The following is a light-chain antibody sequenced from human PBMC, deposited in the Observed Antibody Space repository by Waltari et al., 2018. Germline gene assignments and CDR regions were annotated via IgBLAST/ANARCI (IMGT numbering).Light chain of an antibody. V-gene: IGLV3-25*03. J-gene: IGLJ2*01. CDR1: ASPKQA. Sequence: SYDLTQPPSVSVSPGQTARITCSGDASPKQAADWYQQKAGQAPVLVIHKDSDRPSGIPERFSGSNSGTTVTLTISGVQAEDEADYYCQSADSSGTYIVFGGGTKLTVL. CDR2: KDS. CDR3: QSADSSGTYIV.